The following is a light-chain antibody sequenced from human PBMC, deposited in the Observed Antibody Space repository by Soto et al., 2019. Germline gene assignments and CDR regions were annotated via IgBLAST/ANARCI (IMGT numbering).Light chain of an antibody. CDR2: GAS. Sequence: EIVLTQSPGTLSLSPGESATLSCRASQSVSNNYLAWYQQKPGQTPRLLIYGASGRATGIPDRISGSGSGTDFSLTVSRLEPEDFAVYYCQQYSSSPRTVGQGTKVDSK. J-gene: IGKJ1*01. V-gene: IGKV3-20*01. CDR3: QQYSSSPRT. CDR1: QSVSNNY.